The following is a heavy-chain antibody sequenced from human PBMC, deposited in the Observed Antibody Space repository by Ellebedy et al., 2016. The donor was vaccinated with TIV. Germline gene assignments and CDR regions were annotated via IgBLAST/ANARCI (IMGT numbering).Heavy chain of an antibody. V-gene: IGHV1-69*02. CDR2: IIPILTKP. D-gene: IGHD1-26*01. J-gene: IGHJ4*02. CDR3: VLYGADFSPHG. Sequence: AASVKVSCKVSGATFSSNSISWVRQAPGQGLEWMGRIIPILTKPIYAQKFQAKVTISADMSTSTAYMELNSLRSEDTAVYYCVLYGADFSPHGWGQGTLVTVSS. CDR1: GATFSSNS.